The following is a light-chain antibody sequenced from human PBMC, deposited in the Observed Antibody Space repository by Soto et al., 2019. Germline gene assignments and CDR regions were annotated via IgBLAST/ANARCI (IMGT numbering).Light chain of an antibody. CDR3: CSYTSLSTVV. CDR2: AIS. CDR1: SSDVGGYNH. Sequence: QSVLTQPASVSGSPGQSITISCTGTSSDVGGYNHVSWYQHSPGKAPKLILFAISDRPSGVSHRFSGSKSGNTASLTISGLQAEDEADYYCCSYTSLSTVVFGGGTKLTVL. V-gene: IGLV2-14*01. J-gene: IGLJ2*01.